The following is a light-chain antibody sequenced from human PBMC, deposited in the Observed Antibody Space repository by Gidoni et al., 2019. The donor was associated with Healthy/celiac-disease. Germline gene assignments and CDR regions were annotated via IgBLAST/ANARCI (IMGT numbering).Light chain of an antibody. Sequence: QSVLTQPPSASGTPGQRVTISCSGSSSNIGSNTVNWYQQLPGTAPKLLIYSTNQRPSGVPDRFSGSKSGTSASLAISGLQSEDEADYYCAAWDDSLNGPAFGGGTKLTVL. CDR1: SSNIGSNT. CDR3: AAWDDSLNGPA. CDR2: STN. V-gene: IGLV1-44*01. J-gene: IGLJ3*02.